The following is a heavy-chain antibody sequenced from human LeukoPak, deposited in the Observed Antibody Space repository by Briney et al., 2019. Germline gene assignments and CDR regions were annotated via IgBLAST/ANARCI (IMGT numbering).Heavy chain of an antibody. CDR1: GGSFSGYY. D-gene: IGHD3-22*01. CDR2: INHSGST. J-gene: IGHJ4*02. CDR3: YSGLPARTYYYDSSGYYHRYYFDY. V-gene: IGHV4-34*01. Sequence: RASETLSLTCAVYGGSFSGYYWSWIRQPPGKGLEWIGEINHSGSTNYNPSPKSRVTISVDTSKNQFSLKLSSVTAADTAVYYCYSGLPARTYYYDSSGYYHRYYFDYWGQGTLVTVSS.